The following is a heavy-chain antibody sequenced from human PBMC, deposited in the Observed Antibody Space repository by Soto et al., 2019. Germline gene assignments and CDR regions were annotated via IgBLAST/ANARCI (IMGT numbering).Heavy chain of an antibody. CDR1: GCFFSDLQ. J-gene: IGHJ4*02. Sequence: PGGTLRLSCAASGCFFSDLQFYWVRQPPGGDLLWLTSITGTSAIIEYAESIKGRFTISRDNSNNLLFLHMDNLRPEDTSVYYCARDNLAFQGSFDLWGQGALVTVSS. D-gene: IGHD3-16*01. CDR2: ITGTSAII. CDR3: ARDNLAFQGSFDL. V-gene: IGHV3-21*01.